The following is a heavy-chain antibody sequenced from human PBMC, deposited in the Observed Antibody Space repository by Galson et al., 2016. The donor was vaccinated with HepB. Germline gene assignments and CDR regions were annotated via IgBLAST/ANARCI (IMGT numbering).Heavy chain of an antibody. Sequence: ETLSLTCAVSGVSITSNDWWSWVRQPPGQGLEWIGQIFHSGRVNYTPSLASRVTISIDTSNNHFSLRLTSVTAADTALYYCARQYWGGPSDYWGQGTLVIVSS. CDR3: ARQYWGGPSDY. J-gene: IGHJ4*02. D-gene: IGHD2/OR15-2a*01. CDR1: GVSITSNDW. V-gene: IGHV4-4*02. CDR2: IFHSGRV.